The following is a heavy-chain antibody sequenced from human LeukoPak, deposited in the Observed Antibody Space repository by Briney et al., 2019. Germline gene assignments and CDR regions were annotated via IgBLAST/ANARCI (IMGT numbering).Heavy chain of an antibody. CDR1: GFTFSSYE. CDR2: ISSSGSTI. J-gene: IGHJ4*02. CDR3: ASATLTNVN. D-gene: IGHD1-1*01. Sequence: GGSLRLSCAASGFTFSSYEMNWVRQAPGKGLEWVSYISSSGSTIYYADSVKGRFTISRDNAKNSLYLQMNSLRAEDTAVYYCASATLTNVNWGQGTLVTVSS. V-gene: IGHV3-48*03.